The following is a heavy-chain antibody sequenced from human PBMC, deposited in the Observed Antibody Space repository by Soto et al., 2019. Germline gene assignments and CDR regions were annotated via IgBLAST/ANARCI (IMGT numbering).Heavy chain of an antibody. Sequence: SETLSLTCTVSGGSISSYYWSWIRQPPGKGLEWIGYIYYSGSTNYNPSLKSRVTISVDTSKNQFSLKLSSVTAADTAVYYCARSLIAVAARPAYYFDYWGQGTLVTVSS. CDR1: GGSISSYY. J-gene: IGHJ4*02. CDR2: IYYSGST. CDR3: ARSLIAVAARPAYYFDY. V-gene: IGHV4-59*01. D-gene: IGHD6-19*01.